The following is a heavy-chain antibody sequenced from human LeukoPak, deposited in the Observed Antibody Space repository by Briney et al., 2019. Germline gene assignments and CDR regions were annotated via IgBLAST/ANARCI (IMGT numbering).Heavy chain of an antibody. Sequence: SETLSLTCTVSGGSISSSSYYWGWIRQPPGKGLEWIGSIYYSGSTYYNPSLKSRVTISVDTSKNQFSLKLSSVTAADTAVYYCARDLMVRGVITSDYWGQGTLVTVSS. J-gene: IGHJ4*02. V-gene: IGHV4-39*07. CDR1: GGSISSSSYY. CDR3: ARDLMVRGVITSDY. D-gene: IGHD3-10*01. CDR2: IYYSGST.